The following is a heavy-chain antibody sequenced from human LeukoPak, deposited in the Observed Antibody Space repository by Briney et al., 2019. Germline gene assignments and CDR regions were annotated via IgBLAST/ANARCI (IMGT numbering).Heavy chain of an antibody. Sequence: SETLSLTCAVSGAPISSNNWWWSWVRQPPGKGLEWIGEIYHSGSTNYNPSLKSRVTISVDTSKNQFSLKLSSVTAADTVVYYCARHLNTVAGNGNWFDPWGQGTLVTVSS. CDR3: ARHLNTVAGNGNWFDP. V-gene: IGHV4-4*02. J-gene: IGHJ5*02. CDR1: GAPISSNNW. D-gene: IGHD6-19*01. CDR2: IYHSGST.